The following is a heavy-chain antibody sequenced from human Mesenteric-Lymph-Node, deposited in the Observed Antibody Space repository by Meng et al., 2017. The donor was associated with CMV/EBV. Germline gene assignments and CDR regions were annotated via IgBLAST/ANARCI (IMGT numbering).Heavy chain of an antibody. Sequence: SETLSLTCSVSGGSISSFYWSWIRQPPGKGLEWIGYVYVTGGTNYNPSLRSRISISADTSKNQFFLNLTSVTAADTALYFCATSSTTFLYEAFDIWGQGTMVTVSS. V-gene: IGHV4-59*01. CDR3: ATSSTTFLYEAFDI. J-gene: IGHJ3*02. CDR2: VYVTGGT. D-gene: IGHD2-2*01. CDR1: GGSISSFY.